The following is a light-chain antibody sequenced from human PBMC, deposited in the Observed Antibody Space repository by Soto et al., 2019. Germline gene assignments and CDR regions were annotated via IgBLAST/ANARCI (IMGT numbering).Light chain of an antibody. CDR3: QQYIRWPLK. Sequence: EIVMTLSPATLSVSPGERATLSCRASQSVSSNLAWYQQKTGQAPSLLIYGASTRATGTPARFSGSGSGTDFTLTISSLQSEDFAVYSCQQYIRWPLKVGGGTTVDIK. J-gene: IGKJ4*01. CDR1: QSVSSN. CDR2: GAS. V-gene: IGKV3-15*01.